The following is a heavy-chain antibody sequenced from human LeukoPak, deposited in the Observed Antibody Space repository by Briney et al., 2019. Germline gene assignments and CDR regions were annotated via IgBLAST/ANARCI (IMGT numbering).Heavy chain of an antibody. CDR2: IYYSGST. Sequence: PSETLSLTCTVSGGSISSGGYYWSWIRQHPGKGLEWIGYIYYSGSTYYNPSLKSRVTISVDTSKNQFSLKLSSVTAADTAVYYCARSGVYYYGSGSYLVYWGQGTLVTVSS. J-gene: IGHJ4*02. CDR3: ARSGVYYYGSGSYLVY. CDR1: GGSISSGGYY. V-gene: IGHV4-31*03. D-gene: IGHD3-10*01.